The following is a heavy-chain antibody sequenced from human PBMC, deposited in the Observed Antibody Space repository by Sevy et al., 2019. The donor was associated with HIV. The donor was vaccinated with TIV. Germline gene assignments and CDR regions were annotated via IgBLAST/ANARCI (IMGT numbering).Heavy chain of an antibody. CDR1: GGSLNSYF. Sequence: SETLSLTCTVSGGSLNSYFWSWIRQPPGKGLEWVGYIYYSGTTNYSPSLKSRVTMSVDTSKRQFSLRLNSVTAADTAVYYCARHPSAYGDSLVFDSWGQGALVTVSS. CDR2: IYYSGTT. V-gene: IGHV4-59*08. D-gene: IGHD4-17*01. J-gene: IGHJ4*02. CDR3: ARHPSAYGDSLVFDS.